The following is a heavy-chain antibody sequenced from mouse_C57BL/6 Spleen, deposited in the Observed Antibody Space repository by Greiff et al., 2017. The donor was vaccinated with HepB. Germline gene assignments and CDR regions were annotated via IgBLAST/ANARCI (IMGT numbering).Heavy chain of an antibody. D-gene: IGHD2-12*01. CDR1: GYTFTSYW. V-gene: IGHV1-53*01. J-gene: IGHJ3*01. CDR3: ARGIYDSAWFAY. CDR2: INPSNGGT. Sequence: QVQLQQPGTELVKPGASVKLSCKASGYTFTSYWMHWVKQRPGQGLEWIGNINPSNGGTNYNEKFKSKATLTVDKSSSTAYMQLCSLTSEDSAVYYCARGIYDSAWFAYWGQGTLVTVSA.